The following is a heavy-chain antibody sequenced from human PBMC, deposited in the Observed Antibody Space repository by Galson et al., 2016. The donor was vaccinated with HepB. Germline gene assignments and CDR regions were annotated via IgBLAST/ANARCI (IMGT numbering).Heavy chain of an antibody. D-gene: IGHD4-11*01. CDR2: ISWDATKT. CDR1: GITFGDYT. V-gene: IGHV3-43*01. Sequence: SLRLSCAVSGITFGDYTLHWVRQAPGKGLEWISLISWDATKTYYADSVKGRFTISRDNNKSSLYLQMNSLRTEDTALYYCAKVSRDYSDYNYFDYWGQGTLVTVSS. J-gene: IGHJ4*02. CDR3: AKVSRDYSDYNYFDY.